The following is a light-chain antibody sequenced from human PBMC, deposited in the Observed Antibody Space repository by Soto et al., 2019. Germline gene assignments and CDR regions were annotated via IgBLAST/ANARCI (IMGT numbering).Light chain of an antibody. CDR1: QSVSSSY. V-gene: IGKV3-20*01. CDR3: QHYGNSPPFT. Sequence: EIVLTQSPGTLSLSPGERATLSCRASQSVSSSYLAWYQQKPGQAPRLLIYGASSRATGIPDRFSGSGSGTDFTLTISRLEPEDFAVYFCQHYGNSPPFTFGHGTKVDIK. J-gene: IGKJ2*01. CDR2: GAS.